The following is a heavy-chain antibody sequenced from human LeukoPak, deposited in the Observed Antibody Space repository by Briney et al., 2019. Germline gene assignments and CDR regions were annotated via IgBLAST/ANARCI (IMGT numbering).Heavy chain of an antibody. CDR3: ARGGALGYCSGGSCYAGVEAFDI. Sequence: SVTVSCTASGGTFTSYAISWVRQAPGQGLEWMGGIIPILGTANYAQKFQGRVTITADKSTSTAYMELSSLRSEDTAVYYCARGGALGYCSGGSCYAGVEAFDIWGQGTMVTVSS. D-gene: IGHD2-15*01. CDR1: GGTFTSYA. CDR2: IIPILGTA. V-gene: IGHV1-69*06. J-gene: IGHJ3*02.